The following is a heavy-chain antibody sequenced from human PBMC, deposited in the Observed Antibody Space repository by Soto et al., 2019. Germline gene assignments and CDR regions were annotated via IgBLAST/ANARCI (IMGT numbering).Heavy chain of an antibody. D-gene: IGHD3-22*01. Sequence: ASVKVSCKASGYTFTGYYMHWVRQAPGQGLEWMGWINPNSGDTNYAQKFQGWVTMTRNTSISTAYMELSSLRSEDTAVYYCARTSRYYYDSSGYYDGGPYYYYYGMDVWGQGTTVTVSS. CDR2: INPNSGDT. V-gene: IGHV1-2*04. CDR3: ARTSRYYYDSSGYYDGGPYYYYYGMDV. CDR1: GYTFTGYY. J-gene: IGHJ6*02.